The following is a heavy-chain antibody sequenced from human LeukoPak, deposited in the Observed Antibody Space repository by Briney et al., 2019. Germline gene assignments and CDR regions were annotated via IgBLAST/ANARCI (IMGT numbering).Heavy chain of an antibody. CDR3: TSSSSYNWFDP. CDR1: GFTFSDSA. J-gene: IGHJ5*02. V-gene: IGHV3-73*01. Sequence: GGSLKLPCAASGFTFSDSAMHWVRQASGKGLEWVGRVRTKANSYATAYAASVKGRFTISRDDSKNTAYLEMNSLKTEDTAVYYCTSSSSYNWFDPWGQGTLVTVSS. D-gene: IGHD6-13*01. CDR2: VRTKANSYAT.